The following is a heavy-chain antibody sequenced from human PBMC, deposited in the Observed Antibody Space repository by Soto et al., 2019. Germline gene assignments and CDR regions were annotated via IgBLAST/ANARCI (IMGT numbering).Heavy chain of an antibody. J-gene: IGHJ4*02. CDR3: ASHGYSSSSDFDY. V-gene: IGHV3-7*05. Sequence: EVQLVESGGGLVQPGGSLRLSCAASGFTFSSYWMSWVRQAPGKGLEWVANIKQDGSEKYYVDSVKGRFTISRDNAKNSLYLQMNSLRAEDTAVYYCASHGYSSSSDFDYWGQGTLVTVSS. D-gene: IGHD6-6*01. CDR2: IKQDGSEK. CDR1: GFTFSSYW.